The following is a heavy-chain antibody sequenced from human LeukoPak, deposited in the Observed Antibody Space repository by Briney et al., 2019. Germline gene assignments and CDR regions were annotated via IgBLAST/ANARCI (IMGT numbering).Heavy chain of an antibody. D-gene: IGHD6-6*01. J-gene: IGHJ4*02. V-gene: IGHV3-7*01. CDR3: ARGGAARPDF. CDR2: IKADGGEK. Sequence: GGSLRLSCAAYGFTFSTYWMNWFRRTPGKGLEWVAKIKADGGEKDHVDSVKGRFTISRDNAKNSLYLQMNSLRVEDTAVYYCARGGAARPDFWGQGTLVTVSS. CDR1: GFTFSTYW.